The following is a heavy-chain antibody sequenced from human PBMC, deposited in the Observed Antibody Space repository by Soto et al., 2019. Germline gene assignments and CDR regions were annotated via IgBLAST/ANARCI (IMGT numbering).Heavy chain of an antibody. J-gene: IGHJ3*02. CDR2: IYYSGST. CDR3: ARQERIHLDDAFDI. D-gene: IGHD2-15*01. CDR1: GGSISSYY. Sequence: PSETLSLTCTVSGGSISSYYWSWIRQPPGKGLEWIGYIYYSGSTNYNPSLKSRVTISVDTSKNQFSLKLSSVTAADTAVYYCARQERIHLDDAFDIWGQGTMVTVSS. V-gene: IGHV4-59*01.